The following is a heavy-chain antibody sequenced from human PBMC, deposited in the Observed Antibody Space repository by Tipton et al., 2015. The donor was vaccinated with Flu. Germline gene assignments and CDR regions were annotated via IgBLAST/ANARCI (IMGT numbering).Heavy chain of an antibody. CDR3: AKGHDWWGYYGMDV. CDR2: ISNDGSNK. Sequence: SLRLSCAASGFTFKTYGMYWVRQAPGKGREWVADISNDGSNKYYGDSVKRRFTLSRDNSKNTLYLQMNGLRAEDTAVYYCAKGHDWWGYYGMDVWGPGTTVSVSS. V-gene: IGHV3-30*18. J-gene: IGHJ6*02. CDR1: GFTFKTYG. D-gene: IGHD2-8*02.